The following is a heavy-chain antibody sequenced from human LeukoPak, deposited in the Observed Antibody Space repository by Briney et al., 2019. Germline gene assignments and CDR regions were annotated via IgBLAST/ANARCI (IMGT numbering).Heavy chain of an antibody. Sequence: GGSLRLSCTASGFTFTNAWMSWVRQAPGKGLEWVARIKSKINGGATHYAAPLKGRFTISRDDSENTLYLQMNGLITENTAVYYCATGGRDGAFQFDSWGRGTLVTVSS. V-gene: IGHV3-15*01. J-gene: IGHJ4*02. D-gene: IGHD5-24*01. CDR2: IKSKINGGAT. CDR3: ATGGRDGAFQFDS. CDR1: GFTFTNAW.